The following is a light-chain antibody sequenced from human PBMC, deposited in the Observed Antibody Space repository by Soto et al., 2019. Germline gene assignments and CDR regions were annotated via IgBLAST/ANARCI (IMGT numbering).Light chain of an antibody. J-gene: IGLJ2*01. CDR1: SSDVGASDY. V-gene: IGLV2-8*01. Sequence: QSVLTQPPSASGSPGQSVTISCTGTSSDVGASDYISWYQQHPGKAPKLVLYEVIKRPSEVPDRFSGSKSGNTASLTVSGLQAEDEADYYCSSYAGDNNLVVFGGGTKLTVL. CDR2: EVI. CDR3: SSYAGDNNLVV.